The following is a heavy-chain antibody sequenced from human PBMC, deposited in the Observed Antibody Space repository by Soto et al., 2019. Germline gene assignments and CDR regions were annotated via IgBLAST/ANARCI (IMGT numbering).Heavy chain of an antibody. Sequence: EVQLVASGGGLVKPGGSLRLSCAASGFTFSSYSMNWVRQAPGNGLEWGSSISSSSSYIYYADSVKGRFTISRDNAKNSLYLQMNSLRAEDTAVYYCARDVYSSSRYFDYWGQGTLVTVSS. D-gene: IGHD6-6*01. CDR2: ISSSSSYI. J-gene: IGHJ4*02. CDR1: GFTFSSYS. V-gene: IGHV3-21*01. CDR3: ARDVYSSSRYFDY.